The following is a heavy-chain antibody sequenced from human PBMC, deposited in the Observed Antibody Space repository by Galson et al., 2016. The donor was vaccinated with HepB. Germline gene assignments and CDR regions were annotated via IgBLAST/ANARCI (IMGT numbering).Heavy chain of an antibody. CDR2: INVGNGNT. J-gene: IGHJ3*02. V-gene: IGHV1-3*01. Sequence: SVKASCMASGFTLTSYAIKWVRQAPGHRLEWMGWINVGNGNTKYSEKFQGRVTITRDTSASTVYMELSSLRSEDTAVYYCAREHDIWTSYAFDILGQGTMITVSS. D-gene: IGHD3/OR15-3a*01. CDR3: AREHDIWTSYAFDI. CDR1: GFTLTSYA.